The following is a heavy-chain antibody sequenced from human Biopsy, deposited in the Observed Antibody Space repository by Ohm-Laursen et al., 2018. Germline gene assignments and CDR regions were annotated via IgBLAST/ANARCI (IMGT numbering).Heavy chain of an antibody. V-gene: IGHV3-21*01. Sequence: SLRLSCSASGFTFSGFSMNWVRQAPGKGLEWVSTISASGNHIYYTDSVKGRFTVSRDKGKNSVYLQMNSLRVEDTAVYYCARDGEAKYCKHGVCPSDFWGQGTLVTVSS. D-gene: IGHD2-8*01. CDR1: GFTFSGFS. CDR3: ARDGEAKYCKHGVCPSDF. J-gene: IGHJ4*02. CDR2: ISASGNHI.